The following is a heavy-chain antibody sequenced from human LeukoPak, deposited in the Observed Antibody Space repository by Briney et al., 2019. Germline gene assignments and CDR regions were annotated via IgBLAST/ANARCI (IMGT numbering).Heavy chain of an antibody. D-gene: IGHD5-18*01. CDR3: ARGKQGLGYSYVGAFDI. CDR1: GFTFSSYG. V-gene: IGHV3-30*03. CDR2: ISYDGSNK. Sequence: PGGSLRLSCAASGFTFSSYGMHWVRQAPGKGLEWVAVISYDGSNKYYADSVKGRFTISRDNSKNTLYLQMNSLRAEDTAVYYCARGKQGLGYSYVGAFDIWGQGTMVTVSS. J-gene: IGHJ3*02.